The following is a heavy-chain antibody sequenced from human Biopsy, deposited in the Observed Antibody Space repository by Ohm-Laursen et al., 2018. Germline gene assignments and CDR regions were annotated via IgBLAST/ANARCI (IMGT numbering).Heavy chain of an antibody. Sequence: SDTLSLTCTVSGGSFTGHYWTWIRQPPGKGLEWIGHISHTGYTSYKSSLKSRVTISLDTSRKHFSLRLTSVTAADTAVYLCDNEVHGRDYWGLGAQVTVAS. V-gene: IGHV4-59*07. CDR3: DNEVHGRDY. CDR1: GGSFTGHY. CDR2: ISHTGYT. J-gene: IGHJ4*02. D-gene: IGHD1-1*01.